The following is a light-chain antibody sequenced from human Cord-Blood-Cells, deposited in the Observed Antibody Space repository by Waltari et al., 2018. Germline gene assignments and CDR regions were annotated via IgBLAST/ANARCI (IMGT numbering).Light chain of an antibody. V-gene: IGKV1-39*01. CDR3: QQSYSTPPIT. J-gene: IGKJ3*01. Sequence: DIQMTQSPSSLSASVGDRVTITCRASQSIISYLNWYQQKPGKAPKLLIYAASSLQSGVASRCSGSGSGTDFTLTISSLQPEDFATYYCQQSYSTPPITFGPGTKVDIK. CDR1: QSIISY. CDR2: AAS.